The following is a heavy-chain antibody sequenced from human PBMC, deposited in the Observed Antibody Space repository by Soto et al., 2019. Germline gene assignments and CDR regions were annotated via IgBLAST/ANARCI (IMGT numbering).Heavy chain of an antibody. D-gene: IGHD6-19*01. Sequence: SETLSLTCTVSGGSISSGGYYWSWIRQHPGKGLEWIGYIYYSGSTYYNPSLKSRVTISVDTSKNQFSLKLSSVTAADTAVYYCARGPRPRGSSGWYGDYYYYYGMDVWGQGTTVTVSS. V-gene: IGHV4-31*03. CDR2: IYYSGST. CDR1: GGSISSGGYY. J-gene: IGHJ6*02. CDR3: ARGPRPRGSSGWYGDYYYYYGMDV.